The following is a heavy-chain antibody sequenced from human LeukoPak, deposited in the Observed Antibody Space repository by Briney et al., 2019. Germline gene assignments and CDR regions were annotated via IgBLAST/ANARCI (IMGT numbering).Heavy chain of an antibody. V-gene: IGHV4-34*01. J-gene: IGHJ5*02. CDR2: INHSGST. CDR1: GGSFNGYY. CDR3: ARHWRYSGSYNWFDP. Sequence: PSETLSLTCAVYGGSFNGYYWSWIRQPPGKGLEWIGEINHSGSTNYSPSLKSRVTISADTSKNQFSLKLSSVTAADTALYYCARHWRYSGSYNWFDPWGQGTLVTVSS. D-gene: IGHD1-26*01.